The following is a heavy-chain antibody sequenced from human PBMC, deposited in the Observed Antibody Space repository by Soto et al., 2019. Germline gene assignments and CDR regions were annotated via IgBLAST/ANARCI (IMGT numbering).Heavy chain of an antibody. D-gene: IGHD3-10*01. J-gene: IGHJ4*02. Sequence: TLALTCAVSGVSISSCNLWTWVLQAPQRGLEYIGEIFHDGTANYYPSFERRVAISVDTSKNQFSLKLTSVTAADTAIYFCARLVYDTRLNYMYFDFWGQGTLVTVSS. CDR3: ARLVYDTRLNYMYFDF. V-gene: IGHV4-4*01. CDR1: GVSISSCNL. CDR2: IFHDGTA.